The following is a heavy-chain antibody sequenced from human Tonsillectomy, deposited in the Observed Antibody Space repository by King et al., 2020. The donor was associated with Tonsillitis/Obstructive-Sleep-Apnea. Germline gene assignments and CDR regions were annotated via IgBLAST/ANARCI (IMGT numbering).Heavy chain of an antibody. CDR1: GFTFSNYW. Sequence: VQLVESGGGLVQPGGSLRLSCVASGFTFSNYWMYWVRQVPGEGLVWVSRINNDGRSTTYADSVKGRFTISRDNAENTLYLQMNSLRPEVTAVYHCARGGAKGSTDYWGQGTLVTVSS. J-gene: IGHJ4*02. CDR3: ARGGAKGSTDY. D-gene: IGHD2-15*01. CDR2: INNDGRST. V-gene: IGHV3-74*01.